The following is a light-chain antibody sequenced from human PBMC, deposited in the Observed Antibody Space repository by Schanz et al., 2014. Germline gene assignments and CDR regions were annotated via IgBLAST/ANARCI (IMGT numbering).Light chain of an antibody. CDR1: SSDVGGYNY. Sequence: QSALTQPPSASGSPGQSVTFSCTGTSSDVGGYNYVSWYQQHPGKAPKVMIYDVSNRPSGVSDRFSGSKSGNTASLTISGLQAEYEADYYCCSYAGSYTWVFGGGTKLTVL. CDR2: DVS. CDR3: CSYAGSYTWV. V-gene: IGLV2-11*01. J-gene: IGLJ3*02.